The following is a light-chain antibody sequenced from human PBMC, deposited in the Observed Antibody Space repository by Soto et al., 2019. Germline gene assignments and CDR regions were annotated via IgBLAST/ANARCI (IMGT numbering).Light chain of an antibody. CDR3: HHYDNSLRGVV. Sequence: QSVLTQPPSVSGAPGQRVIISCTGSSSNIGAGFDVHWYQHLPGTAPKLLVYDNDNRPSGLPARFSDSRSGTSASLAVTSRLADEEADYYCHHYDNSLRGVVFGGGTKVTVL. CDR2: DND. CDR1: SSNIGAGFD. J-gene: IGLJ2*01. V-gene: IGLV1-40*01.